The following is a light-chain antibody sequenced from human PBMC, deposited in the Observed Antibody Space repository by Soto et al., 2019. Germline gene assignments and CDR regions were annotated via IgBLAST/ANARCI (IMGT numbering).Light chain of an antibody. CDR3: QQYNNWWT. CDR1: QSVSNN. V-gene: IGKV3-15*01. J-gene: IGKJ1*01. Sequence: EIVMTQSPATLSVSPGERATLSCRASQSVSNNLAWYQKKPGQAPRLLIYGASTRVTGIPARFSGSGSGTEFTLTISSLQSEDFAFYYCQQYNNWWTFGQGTRVEIK. CDR2: GAS.